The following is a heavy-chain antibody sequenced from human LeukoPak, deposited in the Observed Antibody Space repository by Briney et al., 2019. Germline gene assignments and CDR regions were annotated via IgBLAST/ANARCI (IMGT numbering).Heavy chain of an antibody. J-gene: IGHJ6*03. V-gene: IGHV1-46*01. CDR3: AKGETTVVQRELYYMDV. CDR2: INPSGGST. Sequence: ASGKVSCKASGYTFTSYYMHWVRQAPGQGLEWMGIINPSGGSTSYAQKFQGRVTMTRDTSTSTVYMELSSLRSEDTAVYYCAKGETTVVQRELYYMDVWGKGTTVTVSS. D-gene: IGHD4-23*01. CDR1: GYTFTSYY.